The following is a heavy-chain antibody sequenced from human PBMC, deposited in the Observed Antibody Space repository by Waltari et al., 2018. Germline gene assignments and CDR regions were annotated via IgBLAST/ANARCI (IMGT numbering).Heavy chain of an antibody. V-gene: IGHV3-23*03. CDR3: AKGAAARRGDHDAFDI. CDR1: GFTFSSYA. D-gene: IGHD6-6*01. J-gene: IGHJ3*02. Sequence: VQLLESGGGLVQTGGSLGLSCAASGFTFSSYAMSWVRQAPGKGVEWVSVFYSGGSRDYEDSGKGRFRIASDNSKNTRYLQMNSMGDEDTAVYYGAKGAAARRGDHDAFDIWGQGTMVTVSS. CDR2: FYSGGSR.